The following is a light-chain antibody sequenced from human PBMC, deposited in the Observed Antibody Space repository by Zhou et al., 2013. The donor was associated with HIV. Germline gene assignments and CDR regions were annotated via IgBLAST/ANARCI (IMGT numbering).Light chain of an antibody. J-gene: IGKJ2*01. CDR2: AAS. Sequence: DIQMTQSPSSLSASVGDRVTVTCRASQGISNSLAWYQQKPGKAPKVLLYAASRLESGVPSRFSGSGSGTDYTLAINRLQPEDFATYYCQQYFSTPYTFGQGTKLEIK. CDR1: QGISNS. V-gene: IGKV1-NL1*01. CDR3: QQYFSTPYT.